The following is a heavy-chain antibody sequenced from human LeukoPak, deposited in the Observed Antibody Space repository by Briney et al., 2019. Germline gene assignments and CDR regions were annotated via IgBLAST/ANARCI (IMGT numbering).Heavy chain of an antibody. CDR2: ISYDGSNK. CDR1: GFTFSSYG. J-gene: IGHJ4*02. V-gene: IGHV3-30*18. CDR3: AKAPSY. Sequence: RSGRSLRLSCAASGFTFSSYGMHWVRQAPGKGLEWVAVISYDGSNKYYADSVKGRFTISRDNSKNTLYLQMNSLRAEDTAVYYCAKAPSYWGQGTLVTVSS.